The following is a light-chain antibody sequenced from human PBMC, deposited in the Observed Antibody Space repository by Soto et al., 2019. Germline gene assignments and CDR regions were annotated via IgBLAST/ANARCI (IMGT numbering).Light chain of an antibody. CDR3: QQLNSYPT. CDR1: QGISSY. Sequence: DIRLTQSPSFLSASLGDRVASACRASQGISSYLAWYQQKPGKAPKLLIYAASTLQSGVPSRFSGSGSGTEFTLTISSLQPEDFATYYCQQLNSYPTFGQGTKVDIK. CDR2: AAS. V-gene: IGKV1-9*01. J-gene: IGKJ1*01.